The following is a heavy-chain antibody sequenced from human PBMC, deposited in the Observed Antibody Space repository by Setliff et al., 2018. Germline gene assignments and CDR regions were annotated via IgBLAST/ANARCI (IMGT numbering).Heavy chain of an antibody. V-gene: IGHV4-59*12. D-gene: IGHD3-16*02. CDR3: ARLESLGDLSLYGLWFDP. CDR2: VFPSGAT. J-gene: IGHJ5*02. CDR1: GDSMSGAS. Sequence: SETLSLTCTVSGDSMSGASIWTWIRQPPGRGLEFMGYVFPSGATKYDPSLKSRLTISVDTSKNQFSLKLTSVTAADTAVYYCARLESLGDLSLYGLWFDPWGQGTLVTVSS.